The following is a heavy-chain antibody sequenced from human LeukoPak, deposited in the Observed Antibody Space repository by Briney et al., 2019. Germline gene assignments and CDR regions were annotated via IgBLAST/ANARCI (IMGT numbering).Heavy chain of an antibody. Sequence: GASVKVSCKASGYTFTSYDINWVRQATGQGLEWMGIINPSGGSTSYAQKFQGRVTMTRDTSTSTVYMELSSLRSEDTAVYYCARIHDSSGYYYNFDYWGQGTLVTVSS. CDR2: INPSGGST. CDR3: ARIHDSSGYYYNFDY. D-gene: IGHD3-22*01. J-gene: IGHJ4*02. CDR1: GYTFTSYD. V-gene: IGHV1-46*01.